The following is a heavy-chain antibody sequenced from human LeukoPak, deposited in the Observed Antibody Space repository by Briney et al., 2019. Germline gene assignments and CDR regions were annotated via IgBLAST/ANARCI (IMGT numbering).Heavy chain of an antibody. D-gene: IGHD2/OR15-2a*01. Sequence: PEGSLRLSCTASGFTFSSYGMHWVRQAPGKGLEWVAFIRYDGSNKYYADSVKGRFTISRDNSNNTLYLQMNSLRTEDTAVYYCARSFEYMTTSGHFDPWGQGTLVTVSS. J-gene: IGHJ5*02. CDR2: IRYDGSNK. V-gene: IGHV3-30*02. CDR1: GFTFSSYG. CDR3: ARSFEYMTTSGHFDP.